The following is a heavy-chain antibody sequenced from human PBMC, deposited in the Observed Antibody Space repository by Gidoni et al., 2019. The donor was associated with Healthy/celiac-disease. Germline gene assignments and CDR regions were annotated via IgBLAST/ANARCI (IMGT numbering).Heavy chain of an antibody. Sequence: QVTLRESGPALVKPTQTLTLTCTFSGFSLSTRGMCVSWIRQPPGKALEWLARIDWDDDKYYSTSLKTRLTISKDTSKNQVVLTMTNMDPVDTATYDCARSVDGGNPDLYYFDYWGQGTLVTVSA. D-gene: IGHD2-15*01. CDR2: IDWDDDK. CDR1: GFSLSTRGMC. J-gene: IGHJ4*02. V-gene: IGHV2-70*15. CDR3: ARSVDGGNPDLYYFDY.